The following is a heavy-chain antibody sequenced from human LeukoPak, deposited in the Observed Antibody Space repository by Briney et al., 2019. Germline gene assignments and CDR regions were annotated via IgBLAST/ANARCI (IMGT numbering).Heavy chain of an antibody. CDR2: MNPNSGNT. CDR3: ARGSRSGDY. V-gene: IGHV1-8*01. J-gene: IGHJ4*02. D-gene: IGHD3-10*01. Sequence: ASVKVSCKTSGYTFTNYDINWVRQATGQGLEWMGWMNPNSGNTGYAQKFQGRVTMTRNISTGTAYMELSSLRSEDTAVYYCARGSRSGDYWGQGTQVTVSS. CDR1: GYTFTNYD.